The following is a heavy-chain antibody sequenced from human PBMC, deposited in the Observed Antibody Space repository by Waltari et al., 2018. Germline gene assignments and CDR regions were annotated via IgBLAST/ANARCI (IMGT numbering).Heavy chain of an antibody. CDR1: GGSISSSSYY. CDR3: ARGIVVVVAAKGPRHNWFDP. J-gene: IGHJ5*02. D-gene: IGHD2-15*01. CDR2: SYYSGTT. V-gene: IGHV4-39*07. Sequence: QLQLQESGPGLVKPSETLSLTCTVSGGSISSSSYYWAWIRQPPGKGLEWIGSSYYSGTTYYNPSLKSRVTISVDTSKNQFSLKVTSVTAADTAVYSCARGIVVVVAAKGPRHNWFDPWGQGTLVTVSS.